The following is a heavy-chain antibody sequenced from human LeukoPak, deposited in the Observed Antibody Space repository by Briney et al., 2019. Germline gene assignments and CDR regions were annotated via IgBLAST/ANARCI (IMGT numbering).Heavy chain of an antibody. CDR1: GYTFTSYG. D-gene: IGHD3-10*01. CDR3: ATTMVRGADDAFDI. J-gene: IGHJ3*02. V-gene: IGHV1-18*01. CDR2: ISAYNGNT. Sequence: ASVKVSCKATGYTFTSYGISWVRQAPGQGLEWMGWISAYNGNTNYAQKLQGRVTMTTDTSTSTAYMELRSLRSDDTAVYYCATTMVRGADDAFDIWGQGTMVTVSS.